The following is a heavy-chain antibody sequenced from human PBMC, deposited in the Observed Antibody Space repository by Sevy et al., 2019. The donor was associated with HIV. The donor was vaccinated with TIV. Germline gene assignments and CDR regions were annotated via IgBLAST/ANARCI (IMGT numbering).Heavy chain of an antibody. CDR1: GGTLKNFA. V-gene: IGHV1-69*13. D-gene: IGHD3-22*01. CDR2: VIPVSGAS. J-gene: IGHJ3*02. CDR3: AAKFDTTGYYRGFDI. Sequence: ASVKVSYKASGGTLKNFAVNWVRLAPGQGLEWMGRVIPVSGASNYIPKYRGRITLTADESTGTAYMELRRLRSDDTAVYYCAAKFDTTGYYRGFDIWGQGTRVTVSS.